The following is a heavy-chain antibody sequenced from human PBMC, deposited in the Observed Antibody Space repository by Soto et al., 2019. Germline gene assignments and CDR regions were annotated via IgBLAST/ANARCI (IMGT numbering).Heavy chain of an antibody. CDR3: AKQGIPTYYFDF. J-gene: IGHJ4*02. V-gene: IGHV3-23*01. Sequence: GGSLRLSCAASGFTFSTFAMTWVRQAPGKRLEWVSIINNRGDRAYYADSVKGRFTISRDNSQNTLYLQMNSLRADDTGVYYCAKQGIPTYYFDFWGQGSLVTVSS. D-gene: IGHD1-26*01. CDR2: INNRGDRA. CDR1: GFTFSTFA.